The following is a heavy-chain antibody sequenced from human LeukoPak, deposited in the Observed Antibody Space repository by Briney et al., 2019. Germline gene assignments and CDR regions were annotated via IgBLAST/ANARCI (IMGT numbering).Heavy chain of an antibody. Sequence: SETLSLTCTVSGGSISSNSYYWGWIRQPPGKGLEWIGSIYYSGGTYYNPSLKSRVTISVDTSKNQFSLKLSSVTAADTAVYYCATEDIVATLARFDYWGQGTLVTVSS. J-gene: IGHJ4*02. V-gene: IGHV4-39*01. CDR3: ATEDIVATLARFDY. CDR1: GGSISSNSYY. CDR2: IYYSGGT. D-gene: IGHD5-12*01.